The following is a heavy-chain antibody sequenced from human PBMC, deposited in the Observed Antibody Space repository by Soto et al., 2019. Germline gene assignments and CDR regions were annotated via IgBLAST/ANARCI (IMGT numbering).Heavy chain of an antibody. CDR3: ARDSQSDFFLDLLGRGWIAP. Sequence: PGVSLRLSCAASGVSFSSYAMHWVRQAPGKGLEWVAAISYDGVHKYYEDAVKCRSTIYRDNSKTTVYLQMNSLRDEDTAVYYCARDSQSDFFLDLLGRGWIAPWGQGTPVTVSS. CDR1: GVSFSSYA. J-gene: IGHJ5*02. CDR2: ISYDGVHK. V-gene: IGHV3-30-3*01. D-gene: IGHD3-10*01.